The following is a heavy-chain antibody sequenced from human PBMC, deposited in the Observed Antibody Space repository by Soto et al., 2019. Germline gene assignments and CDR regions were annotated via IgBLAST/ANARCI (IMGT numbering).Heavy chain of an antibody. D-gene: IGHD6-19*01. Sequence: LSLTCTTSSFSIHCYYWSWIRQPPGKGLEWIGYIYYSGSTNYNPSLKSRATISVDTSKNQFTLKLSSVTAADTAVYYCARVPWQWLGGYAFDIWGQGTMVT. CDR1: SFSIHCYY. J-gene: IGHJ3*02. CDR2: IYYSGST. CDR3: ARVPWQWLGGYAFDI. V-gene: IGHV4-59*01.